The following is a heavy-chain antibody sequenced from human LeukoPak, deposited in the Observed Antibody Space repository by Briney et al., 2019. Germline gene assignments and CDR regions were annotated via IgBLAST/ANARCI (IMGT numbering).Heavy chain of an antibody. J-gene: IGHJ3*01. V-gene: IGHV3-30-3*01. CDR1: GFTFSSSA. D-gene: IGHD2-21*02. CDR3: ARRLSLRFDAFAV. Sequence: GGSLRLSCAASGFTFSSSAMHWVRQAPGKGLEWVAVISYDGSNEYYADSVKGRFTISRDTSKNTLFLQMNSLRAEDTALYYCARRLSLRFDAFAVWGPGTVVTVSS. CDR2: ISYDGSNE.